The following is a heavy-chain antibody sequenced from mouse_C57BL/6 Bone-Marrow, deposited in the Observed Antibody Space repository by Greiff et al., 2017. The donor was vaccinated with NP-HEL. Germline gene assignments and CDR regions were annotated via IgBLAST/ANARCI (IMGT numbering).Heavy chain of an antibody. CDR1: GYSITSGYY. J-gene: IGHJ4*01. V-gene: IGHV3-6*01. CDR3: ARDGSSPGDY. Sequence: EVQVVESGPGLVKPSQSLSLTCSVTGYSITSGYYWNWIRQFPGNKLEWMGYISYDGSNNYNPSLKNRISITRDTSKNQFFLKLNSVTTEDTATYYCARDGSSPGDYWGQGTSVTVSS. CDR2: ISYDGSN. D-gene: IGHD1-1*01.